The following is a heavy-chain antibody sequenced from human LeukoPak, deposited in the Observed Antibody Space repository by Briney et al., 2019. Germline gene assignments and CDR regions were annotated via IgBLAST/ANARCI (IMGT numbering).Heavy chain of an antibody. CDR2: INWNGGST. V-gene: IGHV3-20*04. CDR1: GFTFDDYG. Sequence: GGSLRLSCAVSGFTFDDYGMSWVRQAPGKGLEWVSGINWNGGSTGYADSVKGRFTISRDNAKNSPYLQMNSLRAEDTALYYCASGGIYYGAAFDFWGQGTLVTVSS. D-gene: IGHD1-26*01. CDR3: ASGGIYYGAAFDF. J-gene: IGHJ4*02.